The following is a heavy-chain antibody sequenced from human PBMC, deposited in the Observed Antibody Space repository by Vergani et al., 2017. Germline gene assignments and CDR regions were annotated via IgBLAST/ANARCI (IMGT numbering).Heavy chain of an antibody. CDR2: ISWNSGSI. J-gene: IGHJ4*02. CDR1: GFTFDDYA. D-gene: IGHD2-15*01. V-gene: IGHV3-9*01. CDR3: AKGLVVVAASRFDY. Sequence: EVQLVESGGGLVQPGRSLRLSCAASGFTFDDYAMHWVRQAPGKGLEWVSGISWNSGSIGYADSVKGRFTISRDNAKNSLYLQMNSLRAEDTALYYCAKGLVVVAASRFDYWGQGTLVTVSS.